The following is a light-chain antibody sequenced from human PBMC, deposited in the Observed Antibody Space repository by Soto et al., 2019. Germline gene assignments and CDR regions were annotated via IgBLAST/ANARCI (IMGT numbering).Light chain of an antibody. Sequence: DIQMTLSPSSLSASVGDRVTITCRASQDIRYDLGWYQQRPGKAPKRLIYAASTLQTGVPSRFSGSGSGTDFTLTISSLQPEDSATYYCLHHKTYPWPFGQGTKVDI. CDR1: QDIRYD. CDR3: LHHKTYPWP. CDR2: AAS. V-gene: IGKV1-17*01. J-gene: IGKJ1*01.